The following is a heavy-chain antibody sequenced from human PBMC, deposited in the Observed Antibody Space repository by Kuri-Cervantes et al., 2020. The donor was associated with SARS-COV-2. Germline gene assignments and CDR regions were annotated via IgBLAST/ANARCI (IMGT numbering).Heavy chain of an antibody. Sequence: SETLSLTCAVSGDSISDSNNWWSWVRRPPGKGLEWIGEIYHSGSTNYSPSFKSRVTMSIDTSKNHFSLKLNSVTAADTAVYYCARARYCTATNCMPFCDYWGQGTLVTVSS. CDR1: GDSISDSNNW. D-gene: IGHD2-8*02. V-gene: IGHV4-4*02. CDR3: ARARYCTATNCMPFCDY. J-gene: IGHJ4*02. CDR2: IYHSGST.